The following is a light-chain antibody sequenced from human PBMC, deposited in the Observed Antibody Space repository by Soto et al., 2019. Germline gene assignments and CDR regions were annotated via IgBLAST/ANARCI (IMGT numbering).Light chain of an antibody. Sequence: EVVLTQSPVTLSLSPGQRATLSCRASQSFRGLLAWYQQKPGQAPRLLIYDAYNRATGIPPRFSGSGSGTDFTLIINRLDPEDSAVYYCQHNGRSFGQGTRREIK. CDR2: DAY. J-gene: IGKJ5*01. CDR3: QHNGRS. CDR1: QSFRGL. V-gene: IGKV3-11*01.